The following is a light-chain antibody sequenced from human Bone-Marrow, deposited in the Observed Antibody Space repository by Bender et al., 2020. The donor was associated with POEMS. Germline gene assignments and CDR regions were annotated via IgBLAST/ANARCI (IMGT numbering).Light chain of an antibody. V-gene: IGLV2-23*01. CDR1: SSDVGNYDL. J-gene: IGLJ2*01. Sequence: QSTLTQPRSVSGSPGQSITISCTGTSSDVGNYDLVSWYQHHPDKAPKLMIYEGNKRPSGVSDRFSGSKSGNAASLTVSGLLAEDEADYYCSSYAGNNILVFGGGTKLTVL. CDR2: EGN. CDR3: SSYAGNNILV.